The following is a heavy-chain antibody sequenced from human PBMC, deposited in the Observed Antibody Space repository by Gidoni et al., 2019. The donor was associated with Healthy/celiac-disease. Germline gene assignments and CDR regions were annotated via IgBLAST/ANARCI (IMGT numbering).Heavy chain of an antibody. CDR1: GFPFSSYA. J-gene: IGHJ4*02. V-gene: IGHV3-23*01. D-gene: IGHD6-13*01. CDR3: AKIPSRIAAAAHPQPTDY. CDR2: ISGSGGST. Sequence: EVQLLESGGGLVQPGGSLRLSCAASGFPFSSYAMSWVRQAPGKGLEWVSAISGSGGSTYYADSVKGRFTISRDNSKNTLYLQMNSLRAEDTAVYYCAKIPSRIAAAAHPQPTDYWGQGTLVTVSS.